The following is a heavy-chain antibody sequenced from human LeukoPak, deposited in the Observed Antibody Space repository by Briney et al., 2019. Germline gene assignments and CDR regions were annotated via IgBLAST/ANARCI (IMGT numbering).Heavy chain of an antibody. CDR2: IYYSGST. CDR3: ARHTGSFRWFDP. J-gene: IGHJ5*02. V-gene: IGHV4-39*01. D-gene: IGHD2-15*01. CDR1: VGSISSSYY. Sequence: PSETLSLTCTVSVGSISSSYYWGWIRQPPGKGLEWIGSIYYSGSTYYNPSLKSRVTISVDTSKNQFSLKLSSVTAADTAVYYCARHTGSFRWFDPWGQGTLVTVSS.